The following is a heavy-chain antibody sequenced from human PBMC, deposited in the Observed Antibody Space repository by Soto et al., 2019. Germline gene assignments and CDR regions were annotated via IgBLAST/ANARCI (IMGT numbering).Heavy chain of an antibody. J-gene: IGHJ4*02. D-gene: IGHD3-10*01. Sequence: SETLSLTCNVSGGSIDRSNYYWDWLRQPPGKGLEWIVTTYYNGNAYYNPSLKSRVSMSVDTSKNQFSLKLVSVTASDTAVYYCARHSVAVVIKGWGYWGQGTLVTVS. CDR2: TYYNGNA. V-gene: IGHV4-39*01. CDR3: ARHSVAVVIKGWGY. CDR1: GGSIDRSNYY.